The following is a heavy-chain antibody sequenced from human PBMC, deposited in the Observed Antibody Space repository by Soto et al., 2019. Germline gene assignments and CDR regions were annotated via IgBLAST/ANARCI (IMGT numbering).Heavy chain of an antibody. D-gene: IGHD2-15*01. Sequence: SETLSLTCTVSGGSISSPAYYWSWIRQHPGKGLEWIGHIYHSGTTNYNPSLRSRLTMSLDTSKNQFSLKVESVSAADTAVYFCASYCSQASCRGMGDYYGLGVWGQGTTVTVSS. V-gene: IGHV4-31*03. CDR2: IYHSGTT. CDR1: GGSISSPAYY. J-gene: IGHJ6*02. CDR3: ASYCSQASCRGMGDYYGLGV.